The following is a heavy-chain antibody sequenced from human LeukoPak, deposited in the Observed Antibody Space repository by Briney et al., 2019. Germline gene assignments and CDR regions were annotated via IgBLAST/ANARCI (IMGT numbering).Heavy chain of an antibody. CDR3: AKAPPALYSSGWLNWFDP. Sequence: PGGSLRLSCAASGFTFSSYSMNWVRQAPGKGLEWVSSISSSSNYIYYADSVKGRFTISRDNAKNSLYLQMNSLRAEDTAVYYCAKAPPALYSSGWLNWFDPWGQGTLVTVSS. D-gene: IGHD6-19*01. V-gene: IGHV3-21*01. CDR1: GFTFSSYS. CDR2: ISSSSNYI. J-gene: IGHJ5*02.